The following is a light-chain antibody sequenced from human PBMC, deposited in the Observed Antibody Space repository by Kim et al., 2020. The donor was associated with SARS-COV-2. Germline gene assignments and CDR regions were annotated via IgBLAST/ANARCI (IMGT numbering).Light chain of an antibody. Sequence: EIVMTQSPATLSVSPGERATLSCRASESVKTYLAWYQQKPGQAPRLLIYGASTRATGIPARFSGSGSGTEFTVTISSLQSEDIAVYYCQQRKSWPLTFGQGTRLEIK. CDR2: GAS. CDR1: ESVKTY. J-gene: IGKJ5*01. CDR3: QQRKSWPLT. V-gene: IGKV3-15*01.